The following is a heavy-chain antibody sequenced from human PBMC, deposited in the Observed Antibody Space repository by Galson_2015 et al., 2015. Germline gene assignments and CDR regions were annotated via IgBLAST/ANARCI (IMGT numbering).Heavy chain of an antibody. CDR2: LSHDGGNT. J-gene: IGHJ6*02. V-gene: IGHV3-30-3*01. CDR1: GFTFSSYA. Sequence: SLRLSCAASGFTFSSYAMHWVRQAPGKGLQWVAVLSHDGGNTFYADSVKGRFTISRDNSKNTVYLQVNSLRAEDTAVYYCARDREPYSYGDSWYYGMDVWGQGTTVTVSS. CDR3: ARDREPYSYGDSWYYGMDV. D-gene: IGHD3-16*01.